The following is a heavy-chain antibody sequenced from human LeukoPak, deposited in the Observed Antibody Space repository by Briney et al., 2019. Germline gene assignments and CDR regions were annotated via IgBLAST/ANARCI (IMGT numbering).Heavy chain of an antibody. J-gene: IGHJ5*02. D-gene: IGHD5-12*01. Sequence: GGSLRLSCAASGFTFSSYGMHWVRQAPGKGLEWVAFIRYDGSNKYYADSVKGRFTVSRDNSKNTLYLQMKDLRTEDTGIYYCAKDIGFRYSGNFFCVTDLWGVGTLVTVSS. CDR2: IRYDGSNK. CDR1: GFTFSSYG. V-gene: IGHV3-30*02. CDR3: AKDIGFRYSGNFFCVTDL.